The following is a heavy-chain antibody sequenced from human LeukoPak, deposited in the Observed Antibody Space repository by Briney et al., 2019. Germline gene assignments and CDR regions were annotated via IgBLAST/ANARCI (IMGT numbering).Heavy chain of an antibody. CDR2: IYHSGST. CDR3: ARMYYYDSSGYYSFDY. J-gene: IGHJ4*02. Sequence: PSETLSLTCAVSGGSISSSNWWSWVRQPPGKGLEWIGEIYHSGSTNYNPSLKSRVTISVDKSKNQFSLKLSSVTAAGTAVYYCARMYYYDSSGYYSFDYWGQGTLVTVSS. D-gene: IGHD3-22*01. V-gene: IGHV4-4*02. CDR1: GGSISSSNW.